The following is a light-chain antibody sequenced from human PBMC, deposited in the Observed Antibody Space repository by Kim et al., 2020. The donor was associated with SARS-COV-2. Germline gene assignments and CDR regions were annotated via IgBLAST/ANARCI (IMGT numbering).Light chain of an antibody. CDR3: QHYNEWPHT. CDR2: GAS. V-gene: IGKV3-15*01. CDR1: HSVSSN. J-gene: IGKJ2*01. Sequence: EVVMTQSPATLSVSPGEAATLSCRASHSVSSNLAWYQQRPGQAPRLLIYGASTRASGIPARFSGSGSGTEFSLTISYLKSEDSAVYHCQHYNEWPHTFGQGTKLEI.